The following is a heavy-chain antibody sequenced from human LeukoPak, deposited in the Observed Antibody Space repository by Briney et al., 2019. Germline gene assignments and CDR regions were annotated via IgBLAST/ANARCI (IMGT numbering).Heavy chain of an antibody. CDR2: ISSSSSYI. V-gene: IGHV3-21*01. J-gene: IGHJ6*03. CDR1: GFTFSSYS. Sequence: GGSLRLSCAASGFTFSSYSMNWVRQAPGKGLEWVSSISSSSSYIYYADSVKGRFTISRDNAKNSLYLQMNSLRAEDTAVYYCATGSPYGSGSYEKDYYYYYMDVWGKGTTVTISS. D-gene: IGHD3-10*01. CDR3: ATGSPYGSGSYEKDYYYYYMDV.